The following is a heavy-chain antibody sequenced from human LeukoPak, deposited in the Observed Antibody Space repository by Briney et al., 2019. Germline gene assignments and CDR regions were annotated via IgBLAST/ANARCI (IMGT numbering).Heavy chain of an antibody. D-gene: IGHD5-24*01. Sequence: GGTLRLSCAASGFTLSSYGMSWVRQAPGKGLEWVSAISGSGGSTYYADSVKGRFTISRDNSKNTLYLQMNSLRAEDTAVYYCAKMLRWLQFADWGQGTLVTVSS. J-gene: IGHJ4*02. CDR1: GFTLSSYG. CDR3: AKMLRWLQFAD. V-gene: IGHV3-23*01. CDR2: ISGSGGST.